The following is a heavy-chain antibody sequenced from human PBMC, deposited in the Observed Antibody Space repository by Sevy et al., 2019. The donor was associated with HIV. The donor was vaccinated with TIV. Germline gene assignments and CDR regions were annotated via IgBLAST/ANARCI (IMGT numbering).Heavy chain of an antibody. V-gene: IGHV1-8*01. Sequence: ASVKVSCKASGYTFTSYDINWVRQATGQGLEWMGWMNPNSGNTGYAQKFQGRVTMTRNTSMSTAYMELSSLRSEDTAVYYCARGRLIRIGFDYWGQGTLVTVSS. CDR1: GYTFTSYD. CDR3: ARGRLIRIGFDY. CDR2: MNPNSGNT. D-gene: IGHD2-8*01. J-gene: IGHJ4*02.